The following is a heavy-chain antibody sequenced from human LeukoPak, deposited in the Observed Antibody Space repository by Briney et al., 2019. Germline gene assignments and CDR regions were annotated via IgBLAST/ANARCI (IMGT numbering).Heavy chain of an antibody. J-gene: IGHJ4*02. D-gene: IGHD3-10*01. CDR3: IRGKGGSGNYYPFDY. Sequence: GGSLRLSCAASGFIFSDHYIDWVRQAPGKGVEWVARVRNKANSYTTDYAASVKGRFTISRDDSKNSLYLQKNRLKTEDTAVYFCIRGKGGSGNYYPFDYWGQGTLVTVSS. CDR2: VRNKANSYTT. CDR1: GFIFSDHY. V-gene: IGHV3-72*01.